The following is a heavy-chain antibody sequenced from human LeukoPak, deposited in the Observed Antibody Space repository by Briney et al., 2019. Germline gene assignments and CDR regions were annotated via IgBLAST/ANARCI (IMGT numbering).Heavy chain of an antibody. Sequence: GVSLRLSCAASRFTFSNYWMGWVRQAPGKGLEWVASINQDGSEKYYVDTVKGRFTISRDNAKNSLYLQINRLRAEDTAVYYCARDTYGGFDYWGQGALVTVSS. CDR3: ARDTYGGFDY. D-gene: IGHD4-23*01. J-gene: IGHJ4*02. CDR2: INQDGSEK. V-gene: IGHV3-7*01. CDR1: RFTFSNYW.